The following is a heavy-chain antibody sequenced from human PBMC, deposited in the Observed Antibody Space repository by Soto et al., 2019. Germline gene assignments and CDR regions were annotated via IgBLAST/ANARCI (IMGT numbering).Heavy chain of an antibody. D-gene: IGHD7-27*01. J-gene: IGHJ4*02. CDR2: ISWNGGNI. CDR1: GFTFDDYA. CDR3: AKVGTHIED. V-gene: IGHV3-9*01. Sequence: VQLVESGGGLVQPGRSMRRSCAASGFTFDDYAMHWVRQAPGKGLEWVSGISWNGGNIGYADSVKGRFTISRDNAKKSLYLQMNSLRPEDTALYYCAKVGTHIEDWCQGTLVTVSS.